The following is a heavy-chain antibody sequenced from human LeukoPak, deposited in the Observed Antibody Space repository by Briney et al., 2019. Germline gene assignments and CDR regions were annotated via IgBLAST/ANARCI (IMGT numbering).Heavy chain of an antibody. V-gene: IGHV4-61*02. CDR3: AREVIAAHNWFDP. J-gene: IGHJ5*02. Sequence: SETLSLTCTVSGGSISSGSYSWSWTRQPAGKGLEWIGRFYTSGSTNYNPSLKSRVAISVDTSKNQFSLKLSSVTAADTAVYYCAREVIAAHNWFDPWGQGTLVTVSS. CDR1: GGSISSGSYS. CDR2: FYTSGST. D-gene: IGHD6-6*01.